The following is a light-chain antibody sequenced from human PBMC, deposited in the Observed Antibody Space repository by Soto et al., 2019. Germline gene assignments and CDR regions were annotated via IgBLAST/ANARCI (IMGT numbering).Light chain of an antibody. CDR2: DVS. V-gene: IGLV2-14*01. CDR1: SSDVGGYNY. J-gene: IGLJ1*01. CDR3: SSYTSSSTRV. Sequence: QSLLTKPASVYGSPGQSITISCTRTSSDVGGYNYVSWYQQHPGKAPKLMIYDVSNRPSGVSNRFSGSKSGNTASLSISGLQAEDEADYYCSSYTSSSTRVFGTGTKVTVL.